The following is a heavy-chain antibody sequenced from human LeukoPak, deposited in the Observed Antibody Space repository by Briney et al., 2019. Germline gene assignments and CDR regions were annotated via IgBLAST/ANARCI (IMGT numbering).Heavy chain of an antibody. D-gene: IGHD3-22*01. CDR1: GYTFTSYG. Sequence: GASVKVSCKASGYTFTSYGISWVRQAPGQGLEWMGWISAYNGNTNYAQKLQGRVTMTTDTSTSTAYMELRSLRSDDTAVYYCARAPSGYYQENRWSAECFQHWGQGTLVTVSS. CDR3: ARAPSGYYQENRWSAECFQH. J-gene: IGHJ1*01. CDR2: ISAYNGNT. V-gene: IGHV1-18*01.